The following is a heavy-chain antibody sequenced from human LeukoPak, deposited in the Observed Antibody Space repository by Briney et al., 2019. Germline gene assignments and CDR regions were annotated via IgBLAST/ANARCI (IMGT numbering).Heavy chain of an antibody. J-gene: IGHJ4*02. Sequence: GGSLRLSCAASGFTFSGSVMHWVRQASGKGLEWVGRIRSKANRYATAYAASVKGRFTISRDDSKNTAYLQMNSLKTEDTAVYYCTTTYYDFWRDLFDYWGQGTLVTVSS. D-gene: IGHD3-3*01. CDR3: TTTYYDFWRDLFDY. CDR2: IRSKANRYAT. CDR1: GFTFSGSV. V-gene: IGHV3-73*01.